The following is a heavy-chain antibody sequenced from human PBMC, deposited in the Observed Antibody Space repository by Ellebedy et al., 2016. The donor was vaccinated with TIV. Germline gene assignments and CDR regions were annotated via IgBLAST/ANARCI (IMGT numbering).Heavy chain of an antibody. CDR3: ARDVWKLGEFSPANDAFDV. D-gene: IGHD3-10*01. V-gene: IGHV1-46*01. Sequence: AASVKVSCKASGYTFTNYYIHWVRQAPGQGLEWMAMINPSGAGTSYAQKFQGRVTLTRDTSTNTVYMELYSLTSEDTAVFYCARDVWKLGEFSPANDAFDVWGQGTMVTVSS. CDR2: INPSGAGT. J-gene: IGHJ3*01. CDR1: GYTFTNYY.